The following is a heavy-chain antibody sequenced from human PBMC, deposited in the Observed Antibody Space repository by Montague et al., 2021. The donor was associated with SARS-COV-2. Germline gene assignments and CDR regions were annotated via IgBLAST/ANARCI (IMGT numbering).Heavy chain of an antibody. V-gene: IGHV4-39*07. CDR2: IYYSGXT. CDR1: VGSISSNNCY. CDR3: ARDGFYYDRSGPSNFDY. Sequence: SETLSLTCTVSVGSISSNNCYWGCLRQPPGTALEWVGNIYYSGXTXSXXXXKXRVTMSVDTSENQFSLTLSSVTAAATTVYYCARDGFYYDRSGPSNFDYWGQGTLVTVSS. D-gene: IGHD3-22*01. J-gene: IGHJ4*02.